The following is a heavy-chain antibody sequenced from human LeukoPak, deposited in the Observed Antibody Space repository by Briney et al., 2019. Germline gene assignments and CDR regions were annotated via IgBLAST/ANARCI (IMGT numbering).Heavy chain of an antibody. J-gene: IGHJ4*02. CDR3: ARVLEEVTITAPNAFDY. CDR1: GFTFSSYE. CDR2: ISSSGSTI. V-gene: IGHV3-48*03. D-gene: IGHD1-20*01. Sequence: GGSLRLSCAASGFTFSSYEMNWVRQAPGKGLEWVSYISSSGSTIYYADSVKGRFTISRDNAKNSLYLLMNSLRAEDTAVYYCARVLEEVTITAPNAFDYWGQGTLVTVSS.